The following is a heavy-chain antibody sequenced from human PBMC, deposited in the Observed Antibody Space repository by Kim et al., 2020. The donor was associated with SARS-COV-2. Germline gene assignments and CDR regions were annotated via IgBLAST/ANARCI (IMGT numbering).Heavy chain of an antibody. Sequence: SVKVSCKASGGTFSSYAISWVRQAPGQGLEWMGGIIPIFGTANYAQKFQGRVTITADESTSTAYMELSSLRSEDTAVYYCARVRYSGYDYSLLQELDPWGQGTLVTVSS. CDR1: GGTFSSYA. D-gene: IGHD5-12*01. V-gene: IGHV1-69*13. J-gene: IGHJ5*02. CDR2: IIPIFGTA. CDR3: ARVRYSGYDYSLLQELDP.